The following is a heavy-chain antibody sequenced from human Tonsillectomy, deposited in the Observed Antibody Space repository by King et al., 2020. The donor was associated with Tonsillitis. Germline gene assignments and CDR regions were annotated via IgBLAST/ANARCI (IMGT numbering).Heavy chain of an antibody. Sequence: QLVQSGAEVKKPGESLKISCKGSGYTFTSYCVAWVRQMPGKGLEWMGIGYPGDSDSRYSPSFHGQVTISADESISTAYLQWSGLKASDTAMYYCARQEGSGWYIYWGQGTLVTVSS. CDR3: ARQEGSGWYIY. CDR1: GYTFTSYC. J-gene: IGHJ4*02. V-gene: IGHV5-51*01. D-gene: IGHD6-19*01. CDR2: GYPGDSDS.